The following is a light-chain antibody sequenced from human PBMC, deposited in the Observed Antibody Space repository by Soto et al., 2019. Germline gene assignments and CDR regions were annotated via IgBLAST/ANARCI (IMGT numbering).Light chain of an antibody. CDR2: SAS. CDR3: QEYDNRPPWT. V-gene: IGKV3-15*01. Sequence: EIVMTQSPATLSVSPGERATLSCRASESVSNYLAWYQQKPGQPPRLLIYSASIRATGIPARFSGSGSGTEFTLTISSLQSEDFAVYYCQEYDNRPPWTFGPGTRVEIK. J-gene: IGKJ1*01. CDR1: ESVSNY.